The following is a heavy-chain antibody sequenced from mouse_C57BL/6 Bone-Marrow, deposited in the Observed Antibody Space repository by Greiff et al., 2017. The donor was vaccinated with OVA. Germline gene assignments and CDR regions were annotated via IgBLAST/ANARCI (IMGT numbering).Heavy chain of an antibody. V-gene: IGHV1-81*01. CDR2: IYPRSGNT. J-gene: IGHJ2*01. CDR3: ARRRPYFDY. CDR1: GYTFTSYG. Sequence: VHLVESGAELARPGASVKLSCKASGYTFTSYGTSWVKQRTGQGLEWIGEIYPRSGNTYYNEKFKGKATLTADKSSSTAYMELRSLTSEDSAVYFCARRRPYFDYWGQGTTLTVSS.